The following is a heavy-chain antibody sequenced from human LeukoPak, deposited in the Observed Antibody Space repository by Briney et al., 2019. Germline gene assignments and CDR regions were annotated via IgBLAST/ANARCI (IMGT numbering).Heavy chain of an antibody. V-gene: IGHV3-23*01. CDR1: GFIFRNYA. CDR2: ITGNGDTT. D-gene: IGHD3-9*01. CDR3: VKWGDYDILTGYYVPDF. J-gene: IGHJ4*02. Sequence: PGGSLRLSCAASGFIFRNYAMSWVRQAPGKGLEWVSAITGNGDTTYYADSVKGRFTISRDNSKNALYVEMNTLRAEDTAVYYCVKWGDYDILTGYYVPDFWGQGTLVTVSS.